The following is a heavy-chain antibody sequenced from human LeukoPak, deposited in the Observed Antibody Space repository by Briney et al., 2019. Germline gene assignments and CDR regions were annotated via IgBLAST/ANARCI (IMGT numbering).Heavy chain of an antibody. D-gene: IGHD4-17*01. CDR2: IYHSGST. CDR3: ARGRSDYAY. V-gene: IGHV4-38-2*02. Sequence: SETVSLTCTVSGYSISSGYYWGWIRQPPGKGLEWIGSIYHSGSTYYNPSLKSRVTISVDTSKNQCSLKLTSVTAADTAVYYCARGRSDYAYWGQGTLVTVSS. CDR1: GYSISSGYY. J-gene: IGHJ4*02.